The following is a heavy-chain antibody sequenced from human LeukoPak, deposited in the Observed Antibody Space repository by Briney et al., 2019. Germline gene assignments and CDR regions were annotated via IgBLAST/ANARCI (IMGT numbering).Heavy chain of an antibody. D-gene: IGHD1-14*01. CDR2: ISGSGDNT. CDR3: AKGRIGYNPGS. J-gene: IGHJ5*02. CDR1: GFTFSSYA. Sequence: GGFLRLSCAASGFTFSSYAMSWVRQAPGKGLEWVSVISGSGDNTYYADSVKGRFTISRDNSKNTLYLQMNSLRVEDMALYYCAKGRIGYNPGSWGQGTQVTVSS. V-gene: IGHV3-23*01.